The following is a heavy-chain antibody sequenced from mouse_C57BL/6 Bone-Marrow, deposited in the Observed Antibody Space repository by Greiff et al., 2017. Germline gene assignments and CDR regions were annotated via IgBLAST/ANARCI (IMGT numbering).Heavy chain of an antibody. J-gene: IGHJ2*01. Sequence: QVQLKQPGAELVKPGASVKLSCKASGYTFTSYWMHWVKQRPGQGLEWIGIINPNSGSTNYNEKFKGKATLTVDKSSSTAYMQPSSLTSEDSAVYYCAKLGLYYFDDWGKGTTLTVSS. CDR3: AKLGLYYFDD. CDR1: GYTFTSYW. CDR2: INPNSGST. V-gene: IGHV1-64*01.